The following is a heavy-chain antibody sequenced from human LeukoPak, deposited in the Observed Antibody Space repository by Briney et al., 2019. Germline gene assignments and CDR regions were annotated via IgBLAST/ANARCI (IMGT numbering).Heavy chain of an antibody. Sequence: GGSLRLSCVASGFTFSNYGMSWVRQAPGKGLEWVSAFSGSGGRTYYAESVKGRFTISRDNSKNTLYLHMNSLRAEDTAVYYCAKSEYYYGSGSCVTLGDYWGQGTLVTVSS. J-gene: IGHJ4*02. CDR3: AKSEYYYGSGSCVTLGDY. CDR2: FSGSGGRT. CDR1: GFTFSNYG. V-gene: IGHV3-23*01. D-gene: IGHD3-10*01.